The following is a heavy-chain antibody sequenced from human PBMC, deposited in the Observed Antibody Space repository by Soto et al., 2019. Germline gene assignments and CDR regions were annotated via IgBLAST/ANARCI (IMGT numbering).Heavy chain of an antibody. CDR3: ARDEFYDCTNGVCPMGFDP. J-gene: IGHJ5*02. CDR2: IYYSGST. CDR1: GGSISSGGYY. V-gene: IGHV4-31*03. Sequence: SETLSLTCTVSGGSISSGGYYWSWIRQHPGKGLEWIGYIYYSGSTYYNPSLKSRVTISVDTSKNQFSLKLSSVTAADTAVYYCARDEFYDCTNGVCPMGFDPWGQGTLVTVSS. D-gene: IGHD2-8*01.